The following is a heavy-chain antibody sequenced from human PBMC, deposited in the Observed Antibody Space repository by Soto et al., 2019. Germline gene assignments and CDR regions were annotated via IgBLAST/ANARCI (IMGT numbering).Heavy chain of an antibody. J-gene: IGHJ4*02. Sequence: VQLVESGGGVVQPGRSLRLSCAASGFTFSSYGMHWVRQAPGKGLEWVAVIWYDGSNKYYADSVKGRFTISRDNSKNTLYLQMNSLTAEDTAVYYCARDRYSSGWYDLDYWGQGTLVTVSS. CDR1: GFTFSSYG. CDR2: IWYDGSNK. D-gene: IGHD6-19*01. CDR3: ARDRYSSGWYDLDY. V-gene: IGHV3-33*01.